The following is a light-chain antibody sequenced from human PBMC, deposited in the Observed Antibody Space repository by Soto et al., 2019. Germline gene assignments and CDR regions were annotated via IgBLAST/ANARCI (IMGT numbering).Light chain of an antibody. CDR3: QQTYRTPRGA. CDR1: ESIRNT. CDR2: AAS. V-gene: IGKV1-39*01. J-gene: IGKJ1*01. Sequence: DIQMTQSPSSLSASVGARVTITCRASESIRNTLNWYQQKPGKAPKLLIYAASTSHSGVPSRFRGGGSGTEFTLTIGSLQPEDFTTYYCQQTYRTPRGAFGQGTKVEFK.